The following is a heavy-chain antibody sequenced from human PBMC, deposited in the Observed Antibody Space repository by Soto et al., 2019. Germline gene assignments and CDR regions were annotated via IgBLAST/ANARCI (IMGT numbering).Heavy chain of an antibody. V-gene: IGHV3-23*01. D-gene: IGHD3-10*01. CDR3: AKEMDGSVFDY. Sequence: EVQLLESGGGLVQPGGSLILSCAASGFTFSSYAMTWVRQAPGKGLEWVSSISGSGGSTYYADSVKGRFTISRDNSKNTLYLQMNSLRAEDTAEYYCAKEMDGSVFDYWGQGTLVTVSS. CDR2: ISGSGGST. CDR1: GFTFSSYA. J-gene: IGHJ4*02.